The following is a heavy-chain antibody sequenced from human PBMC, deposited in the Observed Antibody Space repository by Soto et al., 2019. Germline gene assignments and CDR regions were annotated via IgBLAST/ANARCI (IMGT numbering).Heavy chain of an antibody. CDR2: IYYSGST. D-gene: IGHD6-19*01. Sequence: PSETLSLTCTVSGGSISSYYWSWIRQPPGKGLEWIGYIYYSGSTNYNPSLKSRVTISVDTSKNQFSLKLSSVTAADTAVYYCAAVAGKMPDRSGFDPWGQGTLVTVSS. V-gene: IGHV4-59*01. CDR3: AAVAGKMPDRSGFDP. J-gene: IGHJ5*02. CDR1: GGSISSYY.